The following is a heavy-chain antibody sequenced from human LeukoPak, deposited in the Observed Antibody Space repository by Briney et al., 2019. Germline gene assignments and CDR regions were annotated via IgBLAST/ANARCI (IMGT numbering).Heavy chain of an antibody. J-gene: IGHJ6*04. Sequence: KPSETLSLTCTVSGGSISCYYWSWIRQPPGKGLEWIGYIYYSGSTNYNPSLKSRVTISVDTSKNQFSLKLSSVTAADTAVYYCARASPRMDVWGKGTTVTVSS. CDR3: ARASPRMDV. CDR1: GGSISCYY. V-gene: IGHV4-59*01. CDR2: IYYSGST.